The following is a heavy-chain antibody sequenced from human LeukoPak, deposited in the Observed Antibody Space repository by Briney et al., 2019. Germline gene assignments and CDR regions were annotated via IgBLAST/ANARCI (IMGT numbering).Heavy chain of an antibody. CDR1: GYTFTGYY. Sequence: ASVKVSCKASGYTFTGYYMHWVRQAPGQGLEWMGWINPNSGGTNYAQKFQGRVTMTRDTSISTAYMELSRLRSDDTAVYYCAKDRELWFGGRWFDPWGQGTLVTVSS. D-gene: IGHD3-10*01. V-gene: IGHV1-2*02. CDR3: AKDRELWFGGRWFDP. CDR2: INPNSGGT. J-gene: IGHJ5*02.